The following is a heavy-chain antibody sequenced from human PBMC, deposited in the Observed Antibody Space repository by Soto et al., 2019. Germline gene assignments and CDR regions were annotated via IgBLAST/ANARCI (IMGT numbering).Heavy chain of an antibody. V-gene: IGHV3-23*01. CDR3: LRANSMAPSDY. D-gene: IGHD1-7*01. CDR1: GFTFSSYA. CDR2: ISGSGGST. Sequence: GGSLRLSCAASGFTFSSYAMSWVRQAPGKGLEWVSAISGSGGSTYYADSVKGRFTISRDNSKNTLYLQMNSLRAEDTAVYYCLRANSMAPSDYWGQGTLITVSS. J-gene: IGHJ4*02.